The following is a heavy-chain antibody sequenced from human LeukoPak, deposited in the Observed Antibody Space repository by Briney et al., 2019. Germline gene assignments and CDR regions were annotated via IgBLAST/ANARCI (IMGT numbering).Heavy chain of an antibody. CDR2: ISSSSSYI. CDR1: GFTFSSYS. D-gene: IGHD6-19*01. V-gene: IGHV3-21*01. J-gene: IGHJ4*02. CDR3: ARVGSGWYNPIGYYFDY. Sequence: KPGGSLRLSCAASGFTFSSYSMNWVRQAPGKGLEWVSSISSSSSYIYYADSVKGRFTISRDNAKNSLYLQMNSLRAEDTAVYYCARVGSGWYNPIGYYFDYWGQGTLVTVSS.